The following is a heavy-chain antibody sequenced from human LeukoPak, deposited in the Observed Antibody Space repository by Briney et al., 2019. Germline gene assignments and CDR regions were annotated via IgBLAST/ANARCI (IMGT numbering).Heavy chain of an antibody. Sequence: GASVKVSFKASGYTFTDYYMHWVRQAPGQGLEWMGRIIPTFGSANYAQKFQGRVTITADESASTAYMELSSPRSEDTAVYFCARGGGGDLQEDGHPFDSWGQGIMVTVSS. V-gene: IGHV1-69*13. CDR3: ARGGGGDLQEDGHPFDS. CDR2: IIPTFGSA. CDR1: GYTFTDYY. D-gene: IGHD3-16*01. J-gene: IGHJ3*02.